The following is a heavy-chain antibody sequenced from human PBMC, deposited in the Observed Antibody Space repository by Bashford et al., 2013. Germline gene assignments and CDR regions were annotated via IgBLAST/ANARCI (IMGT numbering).Heavy chain of an antibody. J-gene: IGHJ5*02. D-gene: IGHD4-11*01. Sequence: LTCTVSGGFISNYNWSWIRQPXGKGLEWIGRIHSSGNANYNPTLASRVTVSVDTSRRQFSLKLTSVTAADTAVYYCAREDSSDSSKYRYWFDLWGQGTLVTVSS. CDR2: IHSSGNA. CDR3: AREDSSDSSKYRYWFDL. V-gene: IGHV4-4*07. CDR1: GGFISNYN.